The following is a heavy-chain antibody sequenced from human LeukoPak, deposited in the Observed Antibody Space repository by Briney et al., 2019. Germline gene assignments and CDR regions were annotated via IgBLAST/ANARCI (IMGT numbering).Heavy chain of an antibody. V-gene: IGHV3-23*01. CDR2: ISGSGGST. CDR3: AKGNPYYYDSSGYYLGPYYFDY. Sequence: GGTLRLSRAATGFTFRSYGMSWVRQVPGEGLEWVSVISGSGGSTYYADSVKGRFTISRDNSKNTLYLQMNSLRAEDTAVYYCAKGNPYYYDSSGYYLGPYYFDYWGQGTLVTVSS. D-gene: IGHD3-22*01. J-gene: IGHJ4*02. CDR1: GFTFRSYG.